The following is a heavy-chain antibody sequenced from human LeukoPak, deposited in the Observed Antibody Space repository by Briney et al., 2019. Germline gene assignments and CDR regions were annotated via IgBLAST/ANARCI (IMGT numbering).Heavy chain of an antibody. CDR3: ARVVTPRYCSTPSCYWKGWFDP. CDR1: GYPFITYD. D-gene: IGHD2-2*01. J-gene: IGHJ5*02. V-gene: IGHV1-8*01. CDR2: MNPNSGKT. Sequence: ASVKVSCKASGYPFITYDINWVRQATGQGLEWMGRMNPNSGKTGYAQKFQGRVTITADESTGTAYMELSSLRSEDTAVYYCARVVTPRYCSTPSCYWKGWFDPWGQGTLVTVSS.